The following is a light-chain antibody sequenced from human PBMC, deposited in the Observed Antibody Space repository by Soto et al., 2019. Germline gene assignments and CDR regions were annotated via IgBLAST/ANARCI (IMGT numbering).Light chain of an antibody. J-gene: IGLJ1*01. CDR1: SRNIGGYNV. V-gene: IGLV2-23*01. CDR2: EGI. Sequence: QSVLTQPASVCGSPGQSITISCSGTSRNIGGYNVVSWYQQHPGEAPKVIVYEGIKRPSGVSDRFSGSTSGSTASLTISGLQAEDEAEYYCCSYVGATTYVFGSGTKVTVL. CDR3: CSYVGATTYV.